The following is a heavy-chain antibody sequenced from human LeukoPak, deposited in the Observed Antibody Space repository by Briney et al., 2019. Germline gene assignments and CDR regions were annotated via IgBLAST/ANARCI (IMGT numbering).Heavy chain of an antibody. Sequence: SETLSLTCTVSGGSISRGGYYWSWIRQHPGKGLEWIGYIYYSGSTYYNPSLKSRVTISVDTSKNQFSLKLSSVTAADTAVYYCARESSSSWSSEPGGFDPWGQGTPVTVSS. D-gene: IGHD6-13*01. J-gene: IGHJ5*02. CDR2: IYYSGST. V-gene: IGHV4-31*03. CDR1: GGSISRGGYY. CDR3: ARESSSSWSSEPGGFDP.